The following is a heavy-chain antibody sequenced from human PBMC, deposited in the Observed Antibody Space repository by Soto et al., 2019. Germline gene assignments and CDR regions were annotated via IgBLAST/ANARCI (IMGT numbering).Heavy chain of an antibody. D-gene: IGHD3-10*01. J-gene: IGHJ4*02. V-gene: IGHV3-30*18. CDR1: GLTFSSYG. CDR2: ISYDGSNK. Sequence: QVQLVESGGSVVQPGRSLRLSCAASGLTFSSYGMHWVRQAPGKGLEWVAVISYDGSNKYYADSVKGRFTISRDNSKNTLYLQLNSLRAEDTAVYYCAKARPGLLWFGELGYWGQGTLVTVSS. CDR3: AKARPGLLWFGELGY.